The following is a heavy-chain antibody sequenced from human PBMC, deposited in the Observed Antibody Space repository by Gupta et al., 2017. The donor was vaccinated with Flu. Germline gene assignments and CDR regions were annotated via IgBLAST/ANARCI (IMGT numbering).Heavy chain of an antibody. D-gene: IGHD3-16*02. Sequence: EVQLVESGGVVVQPGGSLGLSCAVSGFTFDDFAIHWVRQVPGKGLEWVSLINWDGGTTYYSSSVKGRFTISRDNSKNSLYLQMNSLRTEDSALYYCAKAKSSSQYYVMDIWGQGTTVTVSS. CDR1: GFTFDDFA. CDR3: AKAKSSSQYYVMDI. J-gene: IGHJ6*02. V-gene: IGHV3-43D*04. CDR2: INWDGGTT.